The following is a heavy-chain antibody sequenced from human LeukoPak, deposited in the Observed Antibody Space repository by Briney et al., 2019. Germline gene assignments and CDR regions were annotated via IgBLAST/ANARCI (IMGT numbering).Heavy chain of an antibody. CDR2: ISSSGSTI. CDR3: ARDLYYYGSGSYFSY. Sequence: GGSLRLSCVASGFTFSSYAMSWIRQAPGKGLEWVSYISSSGSTIYYADSVKGRFTISRDNAKNSLYLQMNSLRAEDTAVYYCARDLYYYGSGSYFSYWGQGTLVTVSS. V-gene: IGHV3-11*01. D-gene: IGHD3-10*01. J-gene: IGHJ4*02. CDR1: GFTFSSYA.